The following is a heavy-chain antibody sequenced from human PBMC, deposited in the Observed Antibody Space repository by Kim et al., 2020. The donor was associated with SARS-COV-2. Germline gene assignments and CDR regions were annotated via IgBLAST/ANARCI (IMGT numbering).Heavy chain of an antibody. D-gene: IGHD5-12*01. CDR1: GGTFRHYA. Sequence: SVKVSCKASGGTFRHYAISWVRQAPGQGLEWMGVIIHMFGTTKYAQKFQGRVTITADESTSTAYMELSSLRSVDTGLYYCARATGGYSGYDYLDFLGQGTLVTVSS. V-gene: IGHV1-69*13. CDR3: ARATGGYSGYDYLDF. CDR2: IIHMFGTT. J-gene: IGHJ4*02.